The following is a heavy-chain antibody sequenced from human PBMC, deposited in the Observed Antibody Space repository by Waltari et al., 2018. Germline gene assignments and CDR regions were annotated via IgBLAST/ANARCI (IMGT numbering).Heavy chain of an antibody. J-gene: IGHJ4*02. Sequence: QVQLQQWGAGLLKPSETLSLTCAVYGGSFSGYYWSWIRQPPGKGLEWIGEINHSGSTNYNPSLKSRVTISVDTSKNQVSLKLSSVTAADTAVYYCATGPKLLWFGELFSWGQGTLVIVSS. D-gene: IGHD3-10*01. CDR3: ATGPKLLWFGELFS. CDR1: GGSFSGYY. CDR2: INHSGST. V-gene: IGHV4-34*01.